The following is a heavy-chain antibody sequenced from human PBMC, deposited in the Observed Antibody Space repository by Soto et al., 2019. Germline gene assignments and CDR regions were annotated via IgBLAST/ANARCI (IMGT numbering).Heavy chain of an antibody. Sequence: QVQLVQSGAEVKKPGSSVKVSCKASGGTFSSYAINWVRQAPGQGLEWMGGIIPIFGTTNYAQKFQGRLTITADKSTGTAYMELNNLRSEHTAAYYCTRTNYYVSDYWGQGTLVTVSS. J-gene: IGHJ4*02. CDR2: IIPIFGTT. CDR3: TRTNYYVSDY. V-gene: IGHV1-69*06. CDR1: GGTFSSYA. D-gene: IGHD3-16*01.